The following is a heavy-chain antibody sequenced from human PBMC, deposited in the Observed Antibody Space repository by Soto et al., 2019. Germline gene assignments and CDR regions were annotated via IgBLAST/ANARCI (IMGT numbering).Heavy chain of an antibody. J-gene: IGHJ5*02. D-gene: IGHD5-12*01. CDR2: IIPFFRTP. V-gene: IGHV1-69*01. CDR1: GVTFRTFE. Sequence: QVHLLQSGAEVKQPGSSLKFSGQASGVTFRTFEITWVRQAPGKGLEWMGGIIPFFRTPNYAQNFQGRVTITADESTSSVYMELSRLRSEDTAVYYCARSTGSGFRPGTHRFNWFDPWGQGTLVTVSS. CDR3: ARSTGSGFRPGTHRFNWFDP.